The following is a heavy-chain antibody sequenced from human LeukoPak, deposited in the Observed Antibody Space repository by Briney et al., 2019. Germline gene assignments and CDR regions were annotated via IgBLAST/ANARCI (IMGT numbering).Heavy chain of an antibody. CDR3: ASLTYYDFWSGCLGY. CDR1: GGSISSSSYY. J-gene: IGHJ4*02. V-gene: IGHV4-39*01. D-gene: IGHD3-3*01. Sequence: PSETLSLTCTVSGGSISSSSYYWGWIRQPPGKGLEWIGSIYYRGSTYYNPSLKSRVTISVDTSKNQFSLKLSSVTAADTAVYYCASLTYYDFWSGCLGYWGQGTLVTVSS. CDR2: IYYRGST.